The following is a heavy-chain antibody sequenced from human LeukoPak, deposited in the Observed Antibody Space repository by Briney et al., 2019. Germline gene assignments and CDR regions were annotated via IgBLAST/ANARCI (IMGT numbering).Heavy chain of an antibody. CDR1: GYTFTGYA. J-gene: IGHJ5*02. V-gene: IGHV1-3*01. Sequence: ASVKVSCKASGYTFTGYAMHWVRQAPGQRLEWMGWINAGNGNTKYSQKFQGRVTITRDTSASTAYMELSSLRSEDTAVYYCARERGRTLGYCSSTSCSHWFDPWGQGTLVTVSS. D-gene: IGHD2-2*01. CDR3: ARERGRTLGYCSSTSCSHWFDP. CDR2: INAGNGNT.